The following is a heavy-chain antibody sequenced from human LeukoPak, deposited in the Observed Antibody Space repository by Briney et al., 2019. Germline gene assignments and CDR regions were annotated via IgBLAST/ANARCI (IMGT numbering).Heavy chain of an antibody. CDR3: AKGYCSSTSCYLLGYYGMDV. CDR2: ISSSSSYI. Sequence: GGSLRLSCAASGFTFSSYSMNWVRQAPGKGLEWVSSISSSSSYIYYADSVKGRFTISRDNAKNSLYLQMNSLRAEDTAVYYCAKGYCSSTSCYLLGYYGMDVWGQGTTVTVSS. V-gene: IGHV3-21*01. J-gene: IGHJ6*02. CDR1: GFTFSSYS. D-gene: IGHD2-2*01.